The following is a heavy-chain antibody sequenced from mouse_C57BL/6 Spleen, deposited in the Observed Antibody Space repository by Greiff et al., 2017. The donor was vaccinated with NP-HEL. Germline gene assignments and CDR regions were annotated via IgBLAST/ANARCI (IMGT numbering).Heavy chain of an antibody. V-gene: IGHV1-15*01. J-gene: IGHJ3*01. D-gene: IGHD2-4*01. CDR3: TRGGYDYDGGGWFAD. Sequence: QVQLQQSGAELVRPGASVTLSCKASGYTFTDYEMHWVKQTPVHGLEWIGAIDPETGGTAYNQKFKGKAILTADKSSSTASMELRRLTSEDSAVDYCTRGGYDYDGGGWFADWGQGTLVTVSA. CDR2: IDPETGGT. CDR1: GYTFTDYE.